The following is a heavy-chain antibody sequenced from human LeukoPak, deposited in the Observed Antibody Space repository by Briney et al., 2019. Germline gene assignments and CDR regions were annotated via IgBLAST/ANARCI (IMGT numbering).Heavy chain of an antibody. CDR3: ARDSWYPSYGSGSYSISATNYYYYGMDV. CDR1: GYNFDKFG. V-gene: IGHV1-18*01. J-gene: IGHJ6*02. Sequence: ASVKVSCKASGYNFDKFGIAWVRQAPGQGLEWMGWINTHNGNTKYAQQYQGRVTMTTDTSTSTVYMELRSLRSDDTAVYYCARDSWYPSYGSGSYSISATNYYYYGMDVWGQGTTVTVSS. D-gene: IGHD3-10*01. CDR2: INTHNGNT.